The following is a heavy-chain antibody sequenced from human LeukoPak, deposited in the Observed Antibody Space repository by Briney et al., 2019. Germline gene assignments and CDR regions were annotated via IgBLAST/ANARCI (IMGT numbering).Heavy chain of an antibody. J-gene: IGHJ6*03. V-gene: IGHV1-46*01. CDR2: INPSGGST. CDR1: GYTFTSYY. D-gene: IGHD6-6*01. Sequence: ASVKVSCKASGYTFTSYYMHWVRQAPGQGLEWMGIINPSGGSTSYAQKFQGRVTMTRDTSTSTVYMELSSLKSEDTAVYYCARVKVSLSSSAWSLRIYYYYYMDVWGKGTTVTVSS. CDR3: ARVKVSLSSSAWSLRIYYYYYMDV.